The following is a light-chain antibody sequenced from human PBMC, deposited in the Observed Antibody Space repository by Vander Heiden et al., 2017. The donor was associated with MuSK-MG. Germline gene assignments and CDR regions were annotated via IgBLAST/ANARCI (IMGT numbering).Light chain of an antibody. CDR2: GAS. CDR1: QSVSSN. Sequence: IVLTHSPATLSVSPGERATLSCRASQSVSSNLAWYQQKPGQAPRLLIYGASTRATGIPARFSGSGSGTEFTLTISSLQSEDFAVYYCQQYNNWPRTFIQGTKLEIK. CDR3: QQYNNWPRT. V-gene: IGKV3-15*01. J-gene: IGKJ2*01.